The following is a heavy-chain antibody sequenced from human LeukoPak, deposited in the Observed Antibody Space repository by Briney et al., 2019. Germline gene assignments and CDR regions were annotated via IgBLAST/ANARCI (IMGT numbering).Heavy chain of an antibody. V-gene: IGHV3-74*01. CDR2: ISGDGSRT. J-gene: IGHJ4*02. D-gene: IGHD2-15*01. Sequence: PGGSLRLSCAASGFTFSSYWMHWVRQAPGNGRVWVSHISGDGSRTSYADSVKGRFTISRDNAKNTLYLQMNSLRDEDTAVYYCARDRGYCIDCWGQGTLVTVSS. CDR1: GFTFSSYW. CDR3: ARDRGYCIDC.